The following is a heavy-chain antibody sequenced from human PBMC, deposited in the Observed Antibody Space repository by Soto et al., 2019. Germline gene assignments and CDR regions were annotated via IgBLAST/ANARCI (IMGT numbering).Heavy chain of an antibody. J-gene: IGHJ4*02. CDR3: TRAVFTALLDN. CDR1: GFTFSSYW. Sequence: EVQLVESGGGLVQPGHSLRLSCAASGFTFSSYWMHWVRQAPGKGLVWVSGIHSDGSSTMYADSVKGRFTISRDNAKNPLYLQMNSLRAEDTAVYYCTRAVFTALLDNWGQGTLVTVSA. CDR2: IHSDGSST. V-gene: IGHV3-74*03. D-gene: IGHD5-18*01.